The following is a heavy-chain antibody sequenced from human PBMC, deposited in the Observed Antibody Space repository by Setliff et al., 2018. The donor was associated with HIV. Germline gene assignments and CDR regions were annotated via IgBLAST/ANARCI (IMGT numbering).Heavy chain of an antibody. D-gene: IGHD2-15*01. Sequence: SVKVSCKASGGTFSIYAISWVRQAPGQGLEWMGGIIPIFGIPKYSQKFQGRVTMTRDTSISTAYMELSRLRSDDTAVYYCARDMGGLLSDIVVVVAAPLFDYYYMDVWGKGTTVTVSS. J-gene: IGHJ6*03. CDR3: ARDMGGLLSDIVVVVAAPLFDYYYMDV. CDR1: GGTFSIYA. V-gene: IGHV1-69*10. CDR2: IIPIFGIP.